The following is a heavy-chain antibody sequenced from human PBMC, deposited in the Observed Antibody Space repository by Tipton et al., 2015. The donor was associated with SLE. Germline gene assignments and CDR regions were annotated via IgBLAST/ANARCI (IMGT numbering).Heavy chain of an antibody. CDR3: ARGAPYYSSTSCLDY. CDR1: GFTFDDFA. Sequence: SLRLSCAASGFTFDDFAMYWVRQAPGKGLEWVSVIYSGGNTYYADSVKDRFTISRDNFKNTLYLQMNSLRAEDTAVYYCARGAPYYSSTSCLDYWGQGTLVTVSS. D-gene: IGHD2-2*01. J-gene: IGHJ4*02. CDR2: IYSGGNT. V-gene: IGHV3-66*01.